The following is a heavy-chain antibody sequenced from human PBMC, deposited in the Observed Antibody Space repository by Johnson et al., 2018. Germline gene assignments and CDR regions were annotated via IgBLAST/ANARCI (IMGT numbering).Heavy chain of an antibody. V-gene: IGHV3-30-3*01. CDR1: GFTFSSYA. D-gene: IGHD6-19*01. CDR3: AKAPAVDGKGGYYYGMDV. CDR2: ISYDGNNK. J-gene: IGHJ6*02. Sequence: QVQLVQSGGGVVQPGRSLRLSCAASGFTFSSYAMHWVRQAPGKGLEWVAVISYDGNNKYYADSVKGRFTISRDNAKNSLYLQMNGRGAEDTALYYCAKAPAVDGKGGYYYGMDVWGQGTTVTVSS.